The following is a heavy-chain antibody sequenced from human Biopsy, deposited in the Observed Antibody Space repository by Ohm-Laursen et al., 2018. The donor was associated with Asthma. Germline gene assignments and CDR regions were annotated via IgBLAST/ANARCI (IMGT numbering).Heavy chain of an antibody. CDR3: AKSADYYDSTDYLDF. CDR1: GFMFRSFG. V-gene: IGHV3-9*01. D-gene: IGHD3-22*01. CDR2: ISWNSGNI. J-gene: IGHJ4*01. Sequence: SLRLSCAAPGFMFRSFGMYWVRQAPGKGLEWVSSISWNSGNIDYAVSVKGRFTISRDNAKNSLYLQMQSLRPEDTAFYYCAKSADYYDSTDYLDFWGRGTLVTVSS.